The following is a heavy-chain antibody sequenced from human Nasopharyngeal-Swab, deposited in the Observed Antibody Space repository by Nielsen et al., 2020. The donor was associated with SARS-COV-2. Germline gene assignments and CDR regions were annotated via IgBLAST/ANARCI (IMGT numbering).Heavy chain of an antibody. D-gene: IGHD4-17*01. Sequence: GGSPRLSCEASGFTFSKYWMHWVRQTPGTGLVWVSRVNEDGTTTTYADSVKGRFTIYRDNVQNTLYLQMHGPKAEDTAFYYCVRDLAGTYGSWGQGTLVTVSS. J-gene: IGHJ5*02. V-gene: IGHV3-74*01. CDR2: VNEDGTTT. CDR1: GFTFSKYW. CDR3: VRDLAGTYGS.